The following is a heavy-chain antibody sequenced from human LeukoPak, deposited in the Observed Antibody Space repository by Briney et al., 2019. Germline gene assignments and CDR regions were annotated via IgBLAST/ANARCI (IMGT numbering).Heavy chain of an antibody. D-gene: IGHD3-16*01. J-gene: IGHJ4*02. CDR2: INHSGST. CDR1: GGSFSGYY. V-gene: IGHV4-34*01. CDR3: ARGIWSFED. Sequence: PSETLSLTCAVYGGSFSGYYWSWIRQPPGKGLEWIGEINHSGSTNYNPSLKSRVTISVDTSKNQFSLKLSSVTAADTAVYYCARGIWSFEDWGQGTLVTVSS.